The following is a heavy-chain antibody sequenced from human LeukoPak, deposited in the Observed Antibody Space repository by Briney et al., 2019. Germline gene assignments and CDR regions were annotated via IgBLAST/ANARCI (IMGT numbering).Heavy chain of an antibody. Sequence: GGSLRLSCAASGFTFSSYAMSWVRQAPGKGLEWVSSITTSGGSTSYADSVKGRFTISRDNSKNSLYLQMNSLRDEDTAVYYCATKQLTTLAFDIWGQGTMVAVSS. CDR3: ATKQLTTLAFDI. J-gene: IGHJ3*02. CDR2: ITTSGGST. V-gene: IGHV3-23*01. CDR1: GFTFSSYA. D-gene: IGHD4-17*01.